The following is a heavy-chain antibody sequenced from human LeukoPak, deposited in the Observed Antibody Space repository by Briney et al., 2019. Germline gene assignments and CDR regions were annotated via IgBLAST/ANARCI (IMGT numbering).Heavy chain of an antibody. V-gene: IGHV3-30*18. CDR1: GFTFSSYG. CDR3: AKAAHYCSGGSCLDY. J-gene: IGHJ4*02. D-gene: IGHD2-15*01. Sequence: GGSLRLSCAASGFTFSSYGMHWVRQAPGKGLEWVAVISYDGSNKYYADSVKGRFTISRDNSKNTLYLQMNSLRAEDTAVYYRAKAAHYCSGGSCLDYWGQGTLVTVSS. CDR2: ISYDGSNK.